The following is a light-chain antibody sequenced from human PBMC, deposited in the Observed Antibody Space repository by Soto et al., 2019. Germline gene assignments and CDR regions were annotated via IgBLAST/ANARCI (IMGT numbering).Light chain of an antibody. CDR3: QHYGSTVYP. J-gene: IGKJ2*01. Sequence: DIVLTQSPGTLSLSPGERATLSCRASQSVGSNYLAWYQQKPGQAPRLLIYGAFSRATGIPDRFSGSGSGTDFTLTITRLEPEDFAVYYCQHYGSTVYPFGQGTKLEIK. V-gene: IGKV3-20*01. CDR2: GAF. CDR1: QSVGSNY.